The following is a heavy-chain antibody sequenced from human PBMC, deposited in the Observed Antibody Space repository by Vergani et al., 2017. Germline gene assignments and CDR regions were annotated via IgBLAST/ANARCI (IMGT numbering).Heavy chain of an antibody. D-gene: IGHD3-10*01. CDR3: ARGNYYGSGTYVDP. J-gene: IGHJ5*02. CDR1: GSTVSGNY. Sequence: ELQLVESGGGLVQHGGSLRLSCSASGSTVSGNYMTWVRQAPGKGLEWVSHIYSGDETYYADSVKGQVTISRDTSKNTLHLQINYLRVEYRAVYYCARGNYYGSGTYVDPWGQGTLVTVSS. V-gene: IGHV3-66*02. CDR2: IYSGDET.